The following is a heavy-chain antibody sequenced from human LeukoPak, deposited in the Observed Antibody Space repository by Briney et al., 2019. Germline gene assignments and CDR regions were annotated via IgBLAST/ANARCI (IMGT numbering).Heavy chain of an antibody. CDR1: GGSISSSSYY. CDR3: ARLATTVVAPQIFY. J-gene: IGHJ4*02. CDR2: IYYSGST. V-gene: IGHV4-39*01. Sequence: PSETLSLPCSVSGGSISSSSYYWGWIRPPPGKRLEWVGSIYYSGSTYYNPSLKSRVTISVDTSRNQFSLKLKSVTAADTAVYYCARLATTVVAPQIFYWGQGTLVTASS. D-gene: IGHD4-23*01.